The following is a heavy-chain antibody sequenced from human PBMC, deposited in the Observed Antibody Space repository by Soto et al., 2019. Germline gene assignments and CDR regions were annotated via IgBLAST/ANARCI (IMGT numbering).Heavy chain of an antibody. CDR1: GGSTSPYY. CDR2: IDYSGGA. V-gene: IGHV4-59*01. CDR3: ARGRPWELYDY. Sequence: QVQLQESGPGLVKASETLSLTCTVSGGSTSPYYWSWLRQPPGKGLEWIGFIDYSGGARYNPSLKSRVTMSLDTSENQISLKLSSMTAADTAVYFCARGRPWELYDYWGQGTLVTVSP. D-gene: IGHD1-7*01. J-gene: IGHJ4*02.